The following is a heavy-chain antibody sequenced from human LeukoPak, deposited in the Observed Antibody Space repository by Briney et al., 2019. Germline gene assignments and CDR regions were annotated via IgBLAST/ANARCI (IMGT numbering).Heavy chain of an antibody. CDR2: IIPILGIA. D-gene: IGHD3-10*01. J-gene: IGHJ4*02. CDR3: ARSYYGSGSYYELVFDY. V-gene: IGHV1-69*04. CDR1: GYTFTSYG. Sequence: SVKVSCKASGYTFTSYGISWVRQAPGQGLEWMGRIIPILGIANYAQKFQGRVTITADKSTSTAYMELSSLRSEDTAVYYCARSYYGSGSYYELVFDYWGQGTLVTVSS.